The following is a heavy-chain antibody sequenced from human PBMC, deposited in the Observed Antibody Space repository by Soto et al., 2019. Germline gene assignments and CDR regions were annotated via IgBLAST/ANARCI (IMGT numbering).Heavy chain of an antibody. J-gene: IGHJ6*02. CDR2: IDAGNGYT. CDR3: AAWFGEFFYTMDV. V-gene: IGHV1-3*01. Sequence: QVQLVQSGAEVKKPGASVRVSCKASGYTFTTYPRHWVRQAPGQGLEGMGWIDAGNGYTKSSQRFQGRLTITRDTSATTAYMELSSLRSEDTAVYYCAAWFGEFFYTMDVWGQGTTVTVSS. D-gene: IGHD3-10*01. CDR1: GYTFTTYP.